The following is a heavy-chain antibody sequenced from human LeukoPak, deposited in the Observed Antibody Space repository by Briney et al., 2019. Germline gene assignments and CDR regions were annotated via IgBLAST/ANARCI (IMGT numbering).Heavy chain of an antibody. CDR3: ANNFDY. J-gene: IGHJ4*02. CDR1: GFTFSNYG. Sequence: GRSLRLSCAASGFTFSNYGMHWVRQAPGKGRDGVAVIWHDGSKKYYADSVKGRFTISRDNSKNTPYLQMNSLRAEDTAVYYCANNFDYWGQGTLVTVSS. V-gene: IGHV3-33*06. CDR2: IWHDGSKK.